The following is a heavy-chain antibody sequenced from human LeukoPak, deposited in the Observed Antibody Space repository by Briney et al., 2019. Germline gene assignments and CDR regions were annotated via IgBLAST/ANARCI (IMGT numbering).Heavy chain of an antibody. Sequence: ASVKVSCKASGGTFSSYAISWVRQAPGQGLEWMGRIIPILGIANYAQKFQGRVTITADKSTSTAYMELSSLRSEDTAVYYCAKHTHIQAGYFGYFDYWGQGTLVTVSS. CDR2: IIPILGIA. J-gene: IGHJ4*02. V-gene: IGHV1-69*04. CDR1: GGTFSSYA. CDR3: AKHTHIQAGYFGYFDY. D-gene: IGHD6-13*01.